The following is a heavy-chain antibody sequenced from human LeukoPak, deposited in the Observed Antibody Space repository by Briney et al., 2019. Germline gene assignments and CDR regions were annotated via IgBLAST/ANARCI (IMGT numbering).Heavy chain of an antibody. V-gene: IGHV1-8*01. Sequence: ASVKVSSKASGYTFTNYDINWVRQATGQGLEWMGWMNPNSGNTGYAQKFQGRVTMTRNTSISTAYMELSSLRSEDTALYYCARDIAGATKGGWFDTWGQGTPVTVSS. J-gene: IGHJ5*02. CDR1: GYTFTNYD. D-gene: IGHD1-26*01. CDR2: MNPNSGNT. CDR3: ARDIAGATKGGWFDT.